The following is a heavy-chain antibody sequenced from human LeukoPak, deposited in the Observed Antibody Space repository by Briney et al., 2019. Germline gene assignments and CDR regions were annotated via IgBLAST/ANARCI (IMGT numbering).Heavy chain of an antibody. CDR2: IYYSGST. J-gene: IGHJ4*02. CDR1: GGSISSYY. D-gene: IGHD5-12*01. V-gene: IGHV4-59*12. CDR3: ARERRGYSGYERGDFYFDY. Sequence: SETLSLTCTVSGGSISSYYWSWIRQPPGKGLEWIGYIYYSGSTNYNPSLKSRVTISVDTSKNQFSLKLSSVTAADTAVYYCARERRGYSGYERGDFYFDYWGQGTLVTVSS.